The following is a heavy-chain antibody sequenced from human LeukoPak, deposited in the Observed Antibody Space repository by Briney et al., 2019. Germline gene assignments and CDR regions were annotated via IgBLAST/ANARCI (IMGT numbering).Heavy chain of an antibody. CDR1: GGSISSYY. Sequence: KPSETLSLTCTVSGGSISSYYWSWIRQPAGKGLEWIGRIYTSGSTNYNPSLKSRVTMSVDTSKNQFSLKLSSVTAADTAVYYCARGYCSGGSCPNFDYWGQGTLVTVSS. D-gene: IGHD2-15*01. J-gene: IGHJ4*02. CDR3: ARGYCSGGSCPNFDY. V-gene: IGHV4-4*07. CDR2: IYTSGST.